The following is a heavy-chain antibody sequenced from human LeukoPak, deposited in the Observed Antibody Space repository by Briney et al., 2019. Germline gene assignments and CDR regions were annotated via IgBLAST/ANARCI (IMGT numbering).Heavy chain of an antibody. D-gene: IGHD6-19*01. Sequence: GSLLLSCAASGFTFCSYGMHWVRQVPGKGLEWVAVISYDGSNKYYADSVKGRFTISRDNSKNTLYLQMNSLRAEDTAVYYCANAPLGGLSGWYPADNSDAFDIWGQGSMVTVSS. CDR3: ANAPLGGLSGWYPADNSDAFDI. CDR1: GFTFCSYG. CDR2: ISYDGSNK. J-gene: IGHJ3*02. V-gene: IGHV3-30*18.